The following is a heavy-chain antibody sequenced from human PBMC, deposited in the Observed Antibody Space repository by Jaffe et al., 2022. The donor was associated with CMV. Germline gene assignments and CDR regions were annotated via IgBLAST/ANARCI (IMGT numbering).Heavy chain of an antibody. CDR2: INPSGGST. J-gene: IGHJ4*02. V-gene: IGHV1-46*01. CDR3: ARGEYNWNYEESQFDY. CDR1: GYTFTSYY. D-gene: IGHD1-7*01. Sequence: QVQLVQSGAEVKKPGASVKVSCKASGYTFTSYYMHWVRQAPGQGLEWMGIINPSGGSTSYAQKFQGRVTMTRDTSTSTVYMELSSLRSEDTAVYYCARGEYNWNYEESQFDYWGQGTLVTVSS.